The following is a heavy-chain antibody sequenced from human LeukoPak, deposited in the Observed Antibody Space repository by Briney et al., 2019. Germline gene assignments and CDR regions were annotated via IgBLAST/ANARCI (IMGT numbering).Heavy chain of an antibody. D-gene: IGHD6-13*01. J-gene: IGHJ4*02. CDR2: IKQDGSEK. CDR3: AREGHSSSWSGLDY. CDR1: GFTFSSYW. Sequence: GGSLRLSCAASGFTFSSYWMSWVRQAPGKGLEWVANIKQDGSEKYYVDSVKGRFTISRDNAKNSLYLQMNSLRAEDTAVYYCAREGHSSSWSGLDYWGQGTLVTVSS. V-gene: IGHV3-7*01.